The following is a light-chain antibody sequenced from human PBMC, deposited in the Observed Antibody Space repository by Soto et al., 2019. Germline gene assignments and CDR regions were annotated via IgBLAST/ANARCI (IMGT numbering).Light chain of an antibody. V-gene: IGLV2-8*01. Sequence: SALTQPPSASGSPGQSVTISCTGTSIDVGGYNYVSWFQQHPGKAPKLIIHEVNQRPSGVPDRSSGSKSGNTASLTVSGLQAEDEGTYYCSSYGGYNNVVFXTGTNVTVL. CDR2: EVN. J-gene: IGLJ1*01. CDR1: SIDVGGYNY. CDR3: SSYGGYNNVV.